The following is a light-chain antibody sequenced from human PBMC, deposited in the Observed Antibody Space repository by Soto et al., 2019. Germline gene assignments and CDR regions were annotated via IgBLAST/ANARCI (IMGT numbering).Light chain of an antibody. CDR3: QQYFEWPPMT. Sequence: VMTQSPATLSVSPGERATLSCWASETVATNLAWYQQKPGQAPRLLISGESTRAPGISDRFRGSGSGTEFTLTISSLRSEDSAIYYCQQYFEWPPMTFGQGTKVEI. CDR1: ETVATN. V-gene: IGKV3-15*01. CDR2: GES. J-gene: IGKJ1*01.